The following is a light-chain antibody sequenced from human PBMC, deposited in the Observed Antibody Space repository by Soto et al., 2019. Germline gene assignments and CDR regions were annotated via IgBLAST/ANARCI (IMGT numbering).Light chain of an antibody. Sequence: EIVLTQSPGTLSLSPGERATLSCRASQSVTSNYLAWYQQKPGQAPRVLIYSASSRATGIPDRFSGSGSGKDFTLTISRLEPEDFAVYYCHQYATSPLTFGGGTKVEIK. CDR3: HQYATSPLT. CDR1: QSVTSNY. V-gene: IGKV3-20*01. J-gene: IGKJ4*01. CDR2: SAS.